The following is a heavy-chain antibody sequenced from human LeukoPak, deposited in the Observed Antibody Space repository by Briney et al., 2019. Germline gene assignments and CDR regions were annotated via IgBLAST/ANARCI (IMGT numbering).Heavy chain of an antibody. D-gene: IGHD3-22*01. CDR2: INSDGSST. J-gene: IGHJ4*02. Sequence: LSGGSLRLSCAASGFTFSSYWMHWVRQAPGKGLVWVSRINSDGSSTSYADAVKGRFTISRDNSKNTLYLQMNSLRAEDTAVYYCAGRYDSSGYPLHWGQGTLVTVPS. V-gene: IGHV3-74*01. CDR3: AGRYDSSGYPLH. CDR1: GFTFSSYW.